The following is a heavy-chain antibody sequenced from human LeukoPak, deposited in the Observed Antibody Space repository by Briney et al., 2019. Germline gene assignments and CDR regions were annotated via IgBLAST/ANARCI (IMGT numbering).Heavy chain of an antibody. CDR1: GGSISSSSYY. CDR3: ASLTLLRYFDWLEATTHFDY. J-gene: IGHJ4*02. Sequence: SETLSLTCTVSGGSISSSSYYWGWIRQPPGKGLEWIGSIYYSGSTYYNPSLKSRVTISVDTSKNQFSLKLSSVTAADTAVYYCASLTLLRYFDWLEATTHFDYWGQGTLVTVSS. CDR2: IYYSGST. V-gene: IGHV4-39*01. D-gene: IGHD3-9*01.